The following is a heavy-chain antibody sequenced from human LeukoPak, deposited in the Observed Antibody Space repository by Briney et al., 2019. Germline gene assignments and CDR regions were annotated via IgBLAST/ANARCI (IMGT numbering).Heavy chain of an antibody. J-gene: IGHJ5*02. CDR3: AKDRRELTVGA. CDR2: ISYDGSNK. CDR1: GFTFSSYA. V-gene: IGHV3-30*04. Sequence: PGGSLRLSCAASGFTFSSYAMHWVRQAPGKGLEWVAVISYDGSNKYYADSVKGRFTISRDNSKNTLYLQMNSLRAEDTAVYYCAKDRRELTVGAWGQGTLVTVSS. D-gene: IGHD1-26*01.